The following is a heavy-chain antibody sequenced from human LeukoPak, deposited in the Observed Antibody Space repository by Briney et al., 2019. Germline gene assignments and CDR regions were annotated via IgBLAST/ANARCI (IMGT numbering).Heavy chain of an antibody. CDR3: ARRDCVGDCYSNWFDP. CDR1: GYTFTKYF. Sequence: GASVKVSCKASGYTFTKYFMHWVRQAPGQGLEWMGIINPRGGSTGYAQEFQGRITMTTDMSTRTVYMELSSLESEDTAVYYCARRDCVGDCYSNWFDPWGQGTLVTVSS. J-gene: IGHJ5*02. CDR2: INPRGGST. D-gene: IGHD2-21*02. V-gene: IGHV1-46*01.